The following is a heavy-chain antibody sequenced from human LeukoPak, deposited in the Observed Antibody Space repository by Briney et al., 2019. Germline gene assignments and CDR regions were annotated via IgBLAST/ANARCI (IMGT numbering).Heavy chain of an antibody. CDR1: GFTFTIAW. J-gene: IGHJ4*02. CDR2: ISGSGGST. Sequence: PGGSLRLSCAASGFTFTIAWMTWVRQAPGKGLEWVSAISGSGGSTYYADSVKGRFTISRDNSKNTLYLQMNSLRAEDTAVYYCAKVMMEDTSYGPHGYWGQGTLVTVSS. CDR3: AKVMMEDTSYGPHGY. V-gene: IGHV3-23*01. D-gene: IGHD2/OR15-2a*01.